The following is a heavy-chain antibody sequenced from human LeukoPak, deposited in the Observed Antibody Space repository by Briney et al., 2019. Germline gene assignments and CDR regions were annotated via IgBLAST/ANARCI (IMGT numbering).Heavy chain of an antibody. CDR1: GHIFTGYY. D-gene: IGHD3-3*01. J-gene: IGHJ4*02. CDR2: INPNGGAT. V-gene: IGHV1-2*02. Sequence: ASLKVSCKASGHIFTGYYLFWVRQAPGQGLEWMGWINPNGGATRYAQKFQGRVTLTSDTSIRTTYMELSSLTSDDTAVHYCARDEWYSDADHHYPDLGYWGQGTLVTVSS. CDR3: ARDEWYSDADHHYPDLGY.